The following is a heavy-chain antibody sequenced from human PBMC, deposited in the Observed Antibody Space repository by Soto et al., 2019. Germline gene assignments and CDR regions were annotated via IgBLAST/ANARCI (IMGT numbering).Heavy chain of an antibody. V-gene: IGHV3-7*04. Sequence: EVQLMESGGGLVQPGGSLRLSCAASGFTFSNYWMSWVRQAPGKGLEWVANIRQDGSQKWYVDSVKGRFTISRDNAKKSLFLQMNSLRVEDTARYYCARGDYHDNSGPFSDAFDVWGQGTIVTVSS. CDR1: GFTFSNYW. J-gene: IGHJ3*01. D-gene: IGHD3-22*01. CDR3: ARGDYHDNSGPFSDAFDV. CDR2: IRQDGSQK.